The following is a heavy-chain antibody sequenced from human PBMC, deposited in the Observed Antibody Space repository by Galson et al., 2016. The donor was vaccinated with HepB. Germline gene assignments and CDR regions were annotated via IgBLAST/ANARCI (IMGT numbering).Heavy chain of an antibody. J-gene: IGHJ4*02. Sequence: SVKVSCKASGYIFTNYGISWVRQAPGQGLEWMGWISTSDGNTNYAQNFRDRVTMTTDIYTSRAYMEVTGLRSDDTAVYYCARYSGSLLSDYWGQGTLVTVSS. CDR2: ISTSDGNT. D-gene: IGHD1-26*01. CDR1: GYIFTNYG. CDR3: ARYSGSLLSDY. V-gene: IGHV1-18*01.